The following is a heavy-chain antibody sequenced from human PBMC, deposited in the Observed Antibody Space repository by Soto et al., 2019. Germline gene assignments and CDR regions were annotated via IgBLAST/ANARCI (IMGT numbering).Heavy chain of an antibody. V-gene: IGHV3-30*18. CDR3: VKPPYDSSGGQH. Sequence: QVQLVESGGGVVQPGRSLRLSCAASGFTFSSYGMHWVRQAPGKGLEWVAVISYDGSNKYYADSVKGRFTISRDNSKNTLYLQMNSLRAEDTAVYYCVKPPYDSSGGQHWGQGTLVTVSS. CDR2: ISYDGSNK. D-gene: IGHD3-22*01. CDR1: GFTFSSYG. J-gene: IGHJ1*01.